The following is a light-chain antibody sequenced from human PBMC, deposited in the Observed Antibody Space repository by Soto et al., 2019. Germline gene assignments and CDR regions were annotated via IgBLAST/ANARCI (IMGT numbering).Light chain of an antibody. CDR1: SGHSSYA. CDR3: QTWGTGMV. CDR2: LNSDGSH. V-gene: IGLV4-69*01. Sequence: QSVLTQSPSASASLGASVKLTCTLSSGHSSYAIAWHQQQPEKGPRYLMKLNSDGSHSKGDGIPARFSGSSSGAERYLTISSLQSEDEADYYCQTWGTGMVFGGGTKLTVL. J-gene: IGLJ2*01.